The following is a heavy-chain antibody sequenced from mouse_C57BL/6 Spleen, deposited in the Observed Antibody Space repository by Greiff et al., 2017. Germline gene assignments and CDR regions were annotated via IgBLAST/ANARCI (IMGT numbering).Heavy chain of an antibody. CDR1: GYAFSSYW. CDR2: IYPGDGDT. Sequence: VQLQQSGAELVKPGASVKISCKASGYAFSSYWMNWVQQRPGKGLEWIGQIYPGDGDTNYNGKFKGKATLTADKSSSTAYMQLSSLTSEDSAVYFCARIYDGYYPWFAYWGQGTLVTVSA. CDR3: ARIYDGYYPWFAY. V-gene: IGHV1-80*01. D-gene: IGHD2-3*01. J-gene: IGHJ3*01.